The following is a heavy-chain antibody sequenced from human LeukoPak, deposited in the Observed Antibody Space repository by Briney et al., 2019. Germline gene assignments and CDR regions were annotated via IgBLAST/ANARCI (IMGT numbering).Heavy chain of an antibody. V-gene: IGHV4-39*01. Sequence: SETLSLTCTVSGGSISSSSYYWGWIRQPPGKGLEWIGSMFYSGSTYYNPSLKSRVTISVDTSKNQFSLKLTSVTAADKAVYYFARRPPPGSRGPGFGYWGQGNLVNGSS. D-gene: IGHD6-19*01. CDR2: MFYSGST. CDR1: GGSISSSSYY. J-gene: IGHJ4*02. CDR3: ARRPPPGSRGPGFGY.